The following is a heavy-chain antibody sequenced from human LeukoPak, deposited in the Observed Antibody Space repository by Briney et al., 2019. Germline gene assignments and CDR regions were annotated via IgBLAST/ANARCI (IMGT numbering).Heavy chain of an antibody. CDR1: GYSISSGYY. V-gene: IGHV4-38-2*02. D-gene: IGHD2-2*01. CDR3: ARVCSSTSCYFY. J-gene: IGHJ4*02. Sequence: SETLSLTCTVSGYSISSGYYWGWIRQPPGKGLEWIGSIYHSGSTYYNPSLESRVTISVDTSKNQFSLKLSSVTAADTAVYYCARVCSSTSCYFYWGQGTLVTVSS. CDR2: IYHSGST.